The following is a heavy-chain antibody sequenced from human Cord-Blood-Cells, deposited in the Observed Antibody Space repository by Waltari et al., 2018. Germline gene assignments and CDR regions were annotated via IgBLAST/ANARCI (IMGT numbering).Heavy chain of an antibody. D-gene: IGHD6-13*01. CDR3: ATDSSSWYAFDI. V-gene: IGHV3-30-3*01. CDR2: ISYDGSNK. J-gene: IGHJ3*02. Sequence: QVQLVESGGGVVQPGRSLRLSCAASGFTFSSYAMHWVRQAPGKGLEWVAVISYDGSNKYYADSGKGRFTISRDNSKNTLYLQMNSLRAEDTAVYYCATDSSSWYAFDIWGQGTMVTVSS. CDR1: GFTFSSYA.